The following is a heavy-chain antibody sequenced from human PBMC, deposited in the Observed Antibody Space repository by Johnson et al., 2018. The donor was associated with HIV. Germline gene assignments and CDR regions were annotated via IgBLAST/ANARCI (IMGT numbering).Heavy chain of an antibody. D-gene: IGHD4-17*01. CDR1: GFTFSSYA. CDR3: AKWGWEATVTNDAFDI. J-gene: IGHJ3*02. V-gene: IGHV3-30-3*01. Sequence: QVQLVESGGGVVQPGRSLRLSCAASGFTFSSYAMHWVRQAPGKGLEWVAVISYDGSNKYYADSVKGRFTISRDNSKNTLYVQMNSLRAEDTAVYYCAKWGWEATVTNDAFDIWGKGTMVTVSS. CDR2: ISYDGSNK.